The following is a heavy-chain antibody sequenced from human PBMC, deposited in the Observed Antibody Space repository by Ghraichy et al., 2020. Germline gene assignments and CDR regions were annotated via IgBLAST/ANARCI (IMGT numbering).Heavy chain of an antibody. J-gene: IGHJ4*02. V-gene: IGHV3-15*01. CDR1: GFIFSDAW. Sequence: GGSLRLSCEASGFIFSDAWMSWVRQAPGKGLEWVGRIKTKADGWTTDYAAPVKGRFTISRDESQNTLYLQMNSLKTEDTAIYYCITVSLEIVGVPLWGQGTLVTVSS. CDR3: ITVSLEIVGVPL. D-gene: IGHD2-15*01. CDR2: IKTKADGWTT.